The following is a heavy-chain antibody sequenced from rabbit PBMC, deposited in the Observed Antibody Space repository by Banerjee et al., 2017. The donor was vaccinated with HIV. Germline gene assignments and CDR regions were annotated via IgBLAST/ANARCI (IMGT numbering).Heavy chain of an antibody. D-gene: IGHD2-1*01. J-gene: IGHJ4*01. CDR3: AREPDGVPGNFDL. Sequence: QEQLVESGGDLVKPEGSLTLTCTVSGFSFSSSYWMTWVRQAPGKRPEWIACIYGGGHGTTHYASWAKGRFTISKTSSTTVTLQMTSLTAADTATYFCAREPDGVPGNFDLWGPGTLVTVS. V-gene: IGHV1S45*01. CDR2: IYGGGHGTT. CDR1: GFSFSSSYW.